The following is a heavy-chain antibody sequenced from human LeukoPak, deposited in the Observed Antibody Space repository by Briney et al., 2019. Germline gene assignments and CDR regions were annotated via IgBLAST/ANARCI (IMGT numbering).Heavy chain of an antibody. J-gene: IGHJ4*02. CDR1: GDSINNYY. Sequence: PSETLSLTCTVSGDSINNYYWSWLRQPPGKGLEWVEYIYYSGSTNYNPSLKSRVTISVDTSKNQFSLNLSSVTAADTAVYYCARHDPRGEPARLGFFDYWGQGTLVTVSS. D-gene: IGHD6-6*01. V-gene: IGHV4-59*08. CDR2: IYYSGST. CDR3: ARHDPRGEPARLGFFDY.